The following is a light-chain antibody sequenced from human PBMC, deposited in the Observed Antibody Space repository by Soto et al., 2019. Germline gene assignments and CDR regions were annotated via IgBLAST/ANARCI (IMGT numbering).Light chain of an antibody. Sequence: EIVMTQSPATLSVSPGERATLSCMASQSVTSNLAWYQQKPGQAPRLLMYGVSTRATGIPARFGGSGSATEFTLTISSLQSEDFAVYYCQQYSQWPLTFGGGTKVDIK. V-gene: IGKV3-15*01. CDR3: QQYSQWPLT. CDR1: QSVTSN. J-gene: IGKJ4*01. CDR2: GVS.